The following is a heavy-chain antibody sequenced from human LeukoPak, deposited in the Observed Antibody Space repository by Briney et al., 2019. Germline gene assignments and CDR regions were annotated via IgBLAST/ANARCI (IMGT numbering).Heavy chain of an antibody. CDR3: ARVRKWEQTSAFDP. V-gene: IGHV3-21*01. D-gene: IGHD1-26*01. CDR2: ISSSSSYI. Sequence: GGSLRLSCAASGFTFSSYSMNWVRQAPGKGLEWVSYISSSSSYIYYADSVKGRFTISRDNAKNSLYLQMNSLRAEDTAVYYCARVRKWEQTSAFDPWGQGTLVTVSS. J-gene: IGHJ5*02. CDR1: GFTFSSYS.